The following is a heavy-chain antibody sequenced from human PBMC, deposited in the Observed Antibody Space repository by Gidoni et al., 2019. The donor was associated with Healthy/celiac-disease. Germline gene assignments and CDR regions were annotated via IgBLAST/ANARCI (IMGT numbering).Heavy chain of an antibody. CDR1: GFTFSDYY. CDR3: ARDGMVTTGPTKNPYYYYGMDV. CDR2: ISSSGSTI. J-gene: IGHJ6*02. Sequence: QVQLVESGGGLVKPGGSLRLSCAASGFTFSDYYMSWIRQAPGKGLEWVSYISSSGSTIYYADSVKGRFTISRDNAKNSLYLQMNSLRAEDTAVYYCARDGMVTTGPTKNPYYYYGMDVWGQGTTVTVSS. D-gene: IGHD4-17*01. V-gene: IGHV3-11*01.